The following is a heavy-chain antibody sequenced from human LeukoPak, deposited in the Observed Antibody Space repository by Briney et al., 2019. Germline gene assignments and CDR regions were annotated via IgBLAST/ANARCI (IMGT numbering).Heavy chain of an antibody. D-gene: IGHD3-22*01. CDR3: AREMMYASSGYYSMYYFDY. CDR1: GGSISSYY. V-gene: IGHV4-4*07. CDR2: IYTSGST. J-gene: IGHJ4*02. Sequence: SETLSLTCTVSGGSISSYYWSWIRQPAGKGLEWIGRIYTSGSTNYNPSLKSRVTMSVDTSKNQFSLKLSSVTAADTAVYYCAREMMYASSGYYSMYYFDYWGQGTLVTVSS.